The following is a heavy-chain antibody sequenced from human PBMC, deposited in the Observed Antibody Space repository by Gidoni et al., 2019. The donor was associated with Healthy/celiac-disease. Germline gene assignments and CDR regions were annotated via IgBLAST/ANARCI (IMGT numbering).Heavy chain of an antibody. V-gene: IGHV3-30*04. CDR3: AKDMAERRDDFWGGWGV. CDR1: VFTFSSYR. J-gene: IGHJ6*02. Sequence: QVQLVESGGGVVEPGRSLRLSCAASVFTFSSYRMHRVRQAPGTGLGWVAVIPYDGSNKYYEDSGKGRFTISRDNSKNTLYLQMNSLRAEDTAVYYCAKDMAERRDDFWGGWGVWGQGTTVTVSS. CDR2: IPYDGSNK. D-gene: IGHD3-3*01.